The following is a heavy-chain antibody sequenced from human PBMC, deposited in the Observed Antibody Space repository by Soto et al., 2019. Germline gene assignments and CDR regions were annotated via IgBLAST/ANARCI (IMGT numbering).Heavy chain of an antibody. CDR3: ARAAPTYCSGGSCYPEDI. CDR2: IYYSGST. V-gene: IGHV4-31*03. CDR1: GGSISSGGYY. Sequence: PSETLSLTCTVSGGSISSGGYYWSWIRQHPGKGLEWIGYIYYSGSTYYNPSLKSRVTISVDTSKNQFSLKLSSVTAADTAVYYFARAAPTYCSGGSCYPEDIWGQGTMVTVSS. D-gene: IGHD2-15*01. J-gene: IGHJ3*02.